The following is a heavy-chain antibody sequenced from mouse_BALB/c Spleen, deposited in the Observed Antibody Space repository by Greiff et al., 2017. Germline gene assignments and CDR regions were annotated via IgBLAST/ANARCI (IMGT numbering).Heavy chain of an antibody. V-gene: IGHV14-4*02. CDR1: GFNIKDYY. CDR3: NAFAWFAY. J-gene: IGHJ3*01. Sequence: EVQLHQSGAELVRSGASVKLSCTASGFNIKDYYMHWVKQRPEQGLEWIGWIDPENGDTEYAPKFQGKATMTADTSSNTAYLQLSSLTSEDTAVYYCNAFAWFAYWGQGTLVTVSA. CDR2: IDPENGDT.